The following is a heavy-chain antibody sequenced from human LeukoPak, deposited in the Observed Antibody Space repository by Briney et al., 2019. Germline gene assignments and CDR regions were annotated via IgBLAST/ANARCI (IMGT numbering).Heavy chain of an antibody. Sequence: ASVKVSCKASGYTFTSYYMHWVRQAPGQGLEWMGTINPSGGSTSYAQKFQGRVTMTRDMSTSTVYMELSSLRSEDTAVYYCAMVVAANNWFDPWGQGTLVTVSS. CDR1: GYTFTSYY. V-gene: IGHV1-46*01. D-gene: IGHD2-15*01. CDR2: INPSGGST. J-gene: IGHJ5*02. CDR3: AMVVAANNWFDP.